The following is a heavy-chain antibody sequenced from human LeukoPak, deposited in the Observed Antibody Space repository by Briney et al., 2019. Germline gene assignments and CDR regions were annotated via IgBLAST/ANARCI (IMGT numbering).Heavy chain of an antibody. CDR1: GGSVSGSNYY. J-gene: IGHJ4*02. D-gene: IGHD1-26*01. CDR3: ARLRSLGDFDY. CDR2: IYYSGST. Sequence: SETLSLTCSVSGGSVSGSNYYWAWIRQPPEKGLEWIGTIYYSGSTYYNVSLKSRVTISVDTSKNQFSLNLNSVTAADTAVYYCARLRSLGDFDYWGQGTLVTVSS. V-gene: IGHV4-39*07.